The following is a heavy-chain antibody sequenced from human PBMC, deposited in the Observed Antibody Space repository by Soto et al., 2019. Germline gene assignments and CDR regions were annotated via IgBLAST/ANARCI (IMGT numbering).Heavy chain of an antibody. CDR1: GCSSSSGGYY. J-gene: IGHJ4*02. V-gene: IGHV4-31*03. D-gene: IGHD6-6*01. CDR2: IYYSGRT. CDR3: ARTKDYSSSLDY. Sequence: PSETLSLTCTVSGCSSSSGGYYWTWIRQHPGKGLEWIGCIYYSGRTYYNPSLKSRLTISVDTSKRQFSLKLSSVTAADTAIYYCARTKDYSSSLDYWGQGALVTVSS.